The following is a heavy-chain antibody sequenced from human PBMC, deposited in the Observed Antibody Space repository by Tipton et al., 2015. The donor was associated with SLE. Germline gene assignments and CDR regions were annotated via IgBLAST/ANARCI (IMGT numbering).Heavy chain of an antibody. V-gene: IGHV3-73*01. CDR3: TSRLLYGMDV. CDR1: GFTFSNYG. J-gene: IGHJ6*02. Sequence: SLRLSCAASGFTFSNYGMHWVRQAPGKGLEWVGRIRSKANSYATAYAASVKGRFTISRDDSKNTAYLQMNSLKTEDTAVYYCTSRLLYGMDVWGQGTTVTVSS. CDR2: IRSKANSYAT. D-gene: IGHD2/OR15-2a*01.